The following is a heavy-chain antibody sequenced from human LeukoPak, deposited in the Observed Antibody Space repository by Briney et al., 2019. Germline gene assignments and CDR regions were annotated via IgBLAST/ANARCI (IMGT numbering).Heavy chain of an antibody. V-gene: IGHV3-21*01. CDR2: ISSSSSYI. D-gene: IGHD3-3*01. J-gene: IGHJ3*02. Sequence: GVLRLSCAASGFTFSSYGMNWVRQAPGKGLEWVSSISSSSSYIYYADSVKGRFTISRDNAKNSLYLQTNSLRAEDTAVYYCARDHDFWSGYFLAFDIWGQGTMVTVSS. CDR3: ARDHDFWSGYFLAFDI. CDR1: GFTFSSYG.